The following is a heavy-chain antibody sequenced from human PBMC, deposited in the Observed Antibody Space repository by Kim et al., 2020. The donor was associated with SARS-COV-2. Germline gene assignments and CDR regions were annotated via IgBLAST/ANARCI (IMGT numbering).Heavy chain of an antibody. V-gene: IGHV3-33*01. CDR2: IWYDGSNK. D-gene: IGHD6-19*01. Sequence: GGSLRLSCAASGFTFSSYGMHWVRQAPGKGLEWVAVIWYDGSNKYYADSVKGRFTISRDNSKNTLYLQMNSLRAEDTAVYYCASGIAVAGQDSIFDYWGQGTLVTVSS. J-gene: IGHJ4*02. CDR1: GFTFSSYG. CDR3: ASGIAVAGQDSIFDY.